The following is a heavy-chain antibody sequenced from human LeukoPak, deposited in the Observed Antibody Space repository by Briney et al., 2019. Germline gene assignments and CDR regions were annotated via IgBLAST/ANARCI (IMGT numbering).Heavy chain of an antibody. V-gene: IGHV4-59*01. CDR2: IYYSGST. CDR3: ARVISYYYGSGSYYEGCYMDV. J-gene: IGHJ6*03. Sequence: PSETLSLTCTVFGGSISSYYWSWIRQPPGKGLEWIGYIYYSGSTNYNPSLKSRVTISVDTSKNQFSLKLSSVTAADTAVYYCARVISYYYGSGSYYEGCYMDVWGKGTTVTVSS. CDR1: GGSISSYY. D-gene: IGHD3-10*01.